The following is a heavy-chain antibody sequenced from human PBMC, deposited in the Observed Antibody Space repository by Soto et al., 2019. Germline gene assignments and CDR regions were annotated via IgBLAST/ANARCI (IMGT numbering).Heavy chain of an antibody. J-gene: IGHJ4*02. V-gene: IGHV1-69*13. D-gene: IGHD6-13*01. Sequence: ASVKVSCKASGGTFSSYAISWVRQAPGQGLEWMGGIIPIFGTANYAQKFQGRVTITADESTSTAYMELSSLRSEDTAVYYCARGYSSSWYSTFGPLFDYWGQGTLVTVSS. CDR2: IIPIFGTA. CDR3: ARGYSSSWYSTFGPLFDY. CDR1: GGTFSSYA.